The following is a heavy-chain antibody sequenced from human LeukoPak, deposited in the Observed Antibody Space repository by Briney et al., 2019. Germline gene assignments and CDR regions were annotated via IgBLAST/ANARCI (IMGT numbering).Heavy chain of an antibody. CDR3: ARHGRYDFCKWCYYMDV. CDR1: GGSICPYN. J-gene: IGHJ6*03. V-gene: IGHV4-59*08. CDR2: IDYTGST. D-gene: IGHD3/OR15-3a*01. Sequence: PSETLSLTCTVSGGSICPYNWNWIRQTPGKGLEWIGYIDYTGSTNYNPSLRSRVTMSVDRSKNHFSLNLRSVTAADTAVYYCARHGRYDFCKWCYYMDVWGKGTTVTVSS.